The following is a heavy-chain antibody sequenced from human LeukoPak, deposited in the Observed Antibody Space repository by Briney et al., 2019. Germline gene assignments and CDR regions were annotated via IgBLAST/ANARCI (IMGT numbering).Heavy chain of an antibody. J-gene: IGHJ5*02. CDR3: TTWGHYYDSTYLDP. Sequence: PGGSLRLSCAASGFTFSNAWMSWVRQAPGRGLEWVGRIKSKTDGGTTDYAAPVKGRFTISRDDSKNTLYLQMNSLKTEDTAVYYCTTWGHYYDSTYLDPWGQGTLVTVSS. CDR1: GFTFSNAW. CDR2: IKSKTDGGTT. D-gene: IGHD3-22*01. V-gene: IGHV3-15*01.